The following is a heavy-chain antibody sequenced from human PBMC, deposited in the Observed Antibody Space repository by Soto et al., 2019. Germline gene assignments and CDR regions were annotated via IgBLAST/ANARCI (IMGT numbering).Heavy chain of an antibody. CDR3: SRVPPWGNSAGEYYIQHNDA. V-gene: IGHV1-3*01. Sequence: ASVKVSCKSSGFTFTSYAIHWLRQAPGQRPQWMGWLNGGSGNTKDSQDFQGRVTFTRDTFATTAYLELSSLRTEDTAVYYCSRVPPWGNSAGEYYIQHNDAWGQGTPVTVSS. CDR1: GFTFTSYA. D-gene: IGHD3-16*01. J-gene: IGHJ5*02. CDR2: LNGGSGNT.